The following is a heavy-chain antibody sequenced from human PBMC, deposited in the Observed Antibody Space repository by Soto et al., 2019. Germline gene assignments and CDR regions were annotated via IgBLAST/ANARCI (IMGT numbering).Heavy chain of an antibody. CDR1: GYTFTSYD. V-gene: IGHV1-8*01. J-gene: IGHJ6*02. CDR3: ARVNKEDKTGTIYYYYYGMDV. CDR2: MNPNSGNT. Sequence: ASVKVSCKASGYTFTSYDINWVRQATGQGLEWMGWMNPNSGNTGYAQKFQGRVTMTRNTSISTAYMELSSLRSEDTAVYYCARVNKEDKTGTIYYYYYGMDVWGQGTTVPVSS. D-gene: IGHD1-1*01.